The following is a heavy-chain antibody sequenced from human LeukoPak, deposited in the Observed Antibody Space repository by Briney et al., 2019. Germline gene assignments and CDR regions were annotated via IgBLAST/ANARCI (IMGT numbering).Heavy chain of an antibody. D-gene: IGHD3-3*01. CDR3: ARGITIFGLPAPVDLWFDP. CDR2: IYTSGST. CDR1: GGSISSGSYY. V-gene: IGHV4-61*02. Sequence: SQTLSLTCTVSGGSISSGSYYWSWIRQPTGKGLEWIGRIYTSGSTNYNPSLKSRVTISVDTSKNQFSLKLSSVTAADTAVYYCARGITIFGLPAPVDLWFDPWGQGTLVTVSS. J-gene: IGHJ5*02.